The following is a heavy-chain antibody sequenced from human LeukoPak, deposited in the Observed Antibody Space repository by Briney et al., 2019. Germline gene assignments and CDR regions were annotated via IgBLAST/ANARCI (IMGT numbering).Heavy chain of an antibody. Sequence: GGSLRLSCAASNFIFSDYYMSWVRQAPGKGLQWVSYISSGGDSIYYADSVRGRFTISRDNAKHSLYLQMNSLRADDTAVYYCAREMEGEYGSGTFYDLWGQGNMVTVSS. J-gene: IGHJ5*02. V-gene: IGHV3-11*01. CDR3: AREMEGEYGSGTFYDL. CDR1: NFIFSDYY. D-gene: IGHD3-10*01. CDR2: ISSGGDSI.